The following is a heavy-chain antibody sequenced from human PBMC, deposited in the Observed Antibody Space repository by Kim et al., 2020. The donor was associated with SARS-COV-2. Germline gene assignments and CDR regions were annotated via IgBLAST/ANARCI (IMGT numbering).Heavy chain of an antibody. V-gene: IGHV3-48*03. CDR2: ISSSGSTI. D-gene: IGHD5-12*01. CDR3: ARGGRRWLQLLRDTNFDY. Sequence: GGSLRLSCAASGFTFSSYEMNWVRQAPGKGLEWVSYISSSGSTIYYADSVKGRFTISRDNAKNSLYLQMNSLRAEDTAVYYCARGGRRWLQLLRDTNFDYWGQGTLVTVSS. J-gene: IGHJ4*02. CDR1: GFTFSSYE.